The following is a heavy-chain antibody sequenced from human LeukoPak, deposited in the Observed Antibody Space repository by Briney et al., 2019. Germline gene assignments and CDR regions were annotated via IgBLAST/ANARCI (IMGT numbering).Heavy chain of an antibody. D-gene: IGHD5-24*01. V-gene: IGHV3-11*04. Sequence: GGSLRLSCAASGFTFSDYYMSWIRQAPGKGLEWVSYISSSGSTIYYADSVKGRFTISRDNAKNSLYLQMNSLRAEDTAVYYCAREEVEMAHMRHTDAFDIWGQGTMVTVSS. CDR3: AREEVEMAHMRHTDAFDI. CDR1: GFTFSDYY. J-gene: IGHJ3*02. CDR2: ISSSGSTI.